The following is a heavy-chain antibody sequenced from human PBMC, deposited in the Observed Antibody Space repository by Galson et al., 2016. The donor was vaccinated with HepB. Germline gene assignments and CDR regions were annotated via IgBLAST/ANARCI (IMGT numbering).Heavy chain of an antibody. J-gene: IGHJ5*02. D-gene: IGHD3-10*01. CDR3: ARDRHWFRGFYNWFDP. Sequence: SCKASGYTFNKYGLHWVRQAPGQRLERMGWINAGNGNTKYSQNFQGRVAITRDTSASTAYMELSSLRSEDTAGYYCARDRHWFRGFYNWFDPWGQGTLVTVSS. CDR2: INAGNGNT. CDR1: GYTFNKYG. V-gene: IGHV1-3*01.